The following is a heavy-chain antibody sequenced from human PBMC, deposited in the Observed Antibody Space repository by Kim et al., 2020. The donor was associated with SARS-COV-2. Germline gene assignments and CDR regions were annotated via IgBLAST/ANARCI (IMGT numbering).Heavy chain of an antibody. D-gene: IGHD1-26*01. CDR3: ARVPLTASGSYLYYYGMDV. Sequence: GGSLRLSCAASGFTFSSYAMHWVRQAPGKGLEYVSAISSNGDSTYFADSVKGRFTISRDNSKNTLYLQMGSLRAEDMAVYYCARVPLTASGSYLYYYGMDVWGQGTTVTVSS. J-gene: IGHJ6*02. CDR1: GFTFSSYA. CDR2: ISSNGDST. V-gene: IGHV3-64*02.